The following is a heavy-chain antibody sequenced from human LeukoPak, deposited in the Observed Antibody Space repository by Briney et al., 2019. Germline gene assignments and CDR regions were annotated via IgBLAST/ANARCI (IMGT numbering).Heavy chain of an antibody. CDR3: ASIPSSGYRKRYYFDY. Sequence: SETLSLTCTVSGGSISSYYWSWIRQPPGKGLEWMGYIYYSGSTNYNPSLKSRVTISVDTSKNQFSLKLSSVTAADTAVYYCASIPSSGYRKRYYFDYWGQGTLVTVSS. CDR2: IYYSGST. J-gene: IGHJ4*02. CDR1: GGSISSYY. D-gene: IGHD3-22*01. V-gene: IGHV4-59*01.